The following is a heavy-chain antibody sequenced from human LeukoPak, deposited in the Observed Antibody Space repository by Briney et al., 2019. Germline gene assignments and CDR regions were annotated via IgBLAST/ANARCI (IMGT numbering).Heavy chain of an antibody. CDR3: ARDRLTSGSYFFDY. CDR2: ISGRSSTI. J-gene: IGHJ4*02. D-gene: IGHD1-26*01. CDR1: AFTFSDYS. Sequence: PGGSLRLSCAASAFTFSDYSMNWVRQAPGKGLEWISYISGRSSTIYYADSVRGRFTISRDNAENSMYLQMNSLRAEDTAVYYCARDRLTSGSYFFDYWGQGTLVTVSS. V-gene: IGHV3-48*01.